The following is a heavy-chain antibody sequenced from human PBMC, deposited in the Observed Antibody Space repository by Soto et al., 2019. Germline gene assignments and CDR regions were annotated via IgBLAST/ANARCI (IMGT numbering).Heavy chain of an antibody. V-gene: IGHV3-23*01. J-gene: IGHJ6*01. CDR2: ISGSGAGT. CDR3: AKGPTVFGAVISFDYYYGMYV. Sequence: GWSLRLACTSSVFTFISSAMRWVRQAPGRGLERVSGISGSGAGTYYVDSVKGRFTISRDNSKNTLYLQMSGLRAEDAAVYYCAKGPTVFGAVISFDYYYGMYVWGQGTPVSV. D-gene: IGHD3-3*01. CDR1: VFTFISSA.